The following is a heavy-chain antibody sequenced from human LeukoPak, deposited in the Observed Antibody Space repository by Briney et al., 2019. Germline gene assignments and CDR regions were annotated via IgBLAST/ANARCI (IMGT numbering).Heavy chain of an antibody. CDR3: ARGLAAASRDV. V-gene: IGHV1-69*04. D-gene: IGHD6-13*01. Sequence: ASVKVSCKASGGTFSSYAISWVRQAPGQGLEWMGRIIPIFGIANYAQKFQGRVTITADKSTSTAYMELSSLRSEDTAVYYCARGLAAASRDVWGQGTTVTVSS. J-gene: IGHJ6*02. CDR1: GGTFSSYA. CDR2: IIPIFGIA.